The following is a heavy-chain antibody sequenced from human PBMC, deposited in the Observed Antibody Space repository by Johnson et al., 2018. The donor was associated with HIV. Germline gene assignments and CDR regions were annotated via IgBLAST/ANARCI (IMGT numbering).Heavy chain of an antibody. CDR3: ARERSGWYGDAFDI. J-gene: IGHJ3*02. V-gene: IGHV3-7*05. CDR2: IKQDGSEK. Sequence: VQLVESGGGLVQPGGSLRLSCAASGFTFIRYWMSWVRQAPGKGLEWVANIKQDGSEKTYVDSVKGRFTISRDNAKNSLYLQMNSLRAEDTAVYYCARERSGWYGDAFDIWGQGTMVTVSS. CDR1: GFTFIRYW. D-gene: IGHD6-19*01.